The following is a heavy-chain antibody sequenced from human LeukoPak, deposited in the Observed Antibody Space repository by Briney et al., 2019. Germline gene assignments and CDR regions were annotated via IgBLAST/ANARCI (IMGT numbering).Heavy chain of an antibody. CDR2: MNPNSGNT. Sequence: ASVKVSCKASGYTFTSYDIDWARQATGQGLEWMGWMNPNSGNTGYAQKFQGRVTMTRNTSISTAYMELSSLRSEDTAVYYCARGVSDGRADYGYWGQGTLVTVSS. D-gene: IGHD4-17*01. CDR1: GYTFTSYD. CDR3: ARGVSDGRADYGY. V-gene: IGHV1-8*01. J-gene: IGHJ4*02.